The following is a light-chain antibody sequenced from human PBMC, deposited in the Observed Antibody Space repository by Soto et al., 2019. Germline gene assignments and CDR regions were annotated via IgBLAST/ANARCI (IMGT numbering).Light chain of an antibody. CDR2: GAS. CDR1: QSVSSSY. V-gene: IGKV3-20*01. J-gene: IGKJ2*01. Sequence: EIVLTQSPGTLSLSPGESATLSCRASQSVSSSYLAWYQQKPGQAPRLLIYGASSRATGIPDRFSGSGSGTDFTLTISRLEPEDFAVYYCQQYGGSPLYTFGQGTKVEIK. CDR3: QQYGGSPLYT.